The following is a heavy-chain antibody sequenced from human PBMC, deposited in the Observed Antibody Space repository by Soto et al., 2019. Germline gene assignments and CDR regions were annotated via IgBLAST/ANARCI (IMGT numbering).Heavy chain of an antibody. J-gene: IGHJ5*02. Sequence: SVKVSCNASGSTFSSYAISWVRQAPGQGLEWMGGIIPIFGTANYAQKFQGRVTITADESTSTAYMELSSLRSEDTAVYYCARGEVVAARANWFDPWGEGTLVTVYS. D-gene: IGHD2-15*01. CDR3: ARGEVVAARANWFDP. CDR1: GSTFSSYA. V-gene: IGHV1-69*13. CDR2: IIPIFGTA.